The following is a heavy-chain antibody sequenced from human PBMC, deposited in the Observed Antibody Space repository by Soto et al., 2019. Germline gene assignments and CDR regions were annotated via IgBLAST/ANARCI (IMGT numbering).Heavy chain of an antibody. Sequence: QVQLVQSGAELKEPGDSVRVSCEASGYTFTAYYIHWVRQAPGQGLEWMGWINPRFGDTSYAQDFQGRVSLTRDTSISTVYLELSRLTSDDTAIYYCARTMDYYYGPGSGNGHGFWGQGTTVTVFS. D-gene: IGHD3-10*01. CDR3: ARTMDYYYGPGSGNGHGF. CDR2: INPRFGDT. V-gene: IGHV1-2*02. J-gene: IGHJ6*02. CDR1: GYTFTAYY.